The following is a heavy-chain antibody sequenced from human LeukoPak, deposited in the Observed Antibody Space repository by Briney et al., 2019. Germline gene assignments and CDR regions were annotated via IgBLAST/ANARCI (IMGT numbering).Heavy chain of an antibody. J-gene: IGHJ1*01. CDR1: GFTFSRYW. CDR2: LNEDGTPT. Sequence: GGSLRLSCAASGFTFSRYWMHWVRHGPGKGLEGVSRLNEDGTPTTSADPVQGRFPIYRDNSKNTLYPQMNSLRAEDTALYYCARDLGGIAGSWGQGALVTVSS. CDR3: ARDLGGIAGS. D-gene: IGHD1-26*01. V-gene: IGHV3-74*01.